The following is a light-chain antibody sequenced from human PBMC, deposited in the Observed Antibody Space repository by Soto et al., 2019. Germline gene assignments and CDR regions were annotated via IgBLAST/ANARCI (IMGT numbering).Light chain of an antibody. CDR2: GAS. Sequence: EIVMTQSPATLSVSPGERATPSSTGSQRSISNISGYQQQPGQAPRLLIYGASTRATGIPARFSGSGSWTEVTLTISSLQSEDFAVYYCQQYNNWPPITFGQGTRLEI. V-gene: IGKV3-15*01. CDR1: QRSISN. J-gene: IGKJ5*01. CDR3: QQYNNWPPIT.